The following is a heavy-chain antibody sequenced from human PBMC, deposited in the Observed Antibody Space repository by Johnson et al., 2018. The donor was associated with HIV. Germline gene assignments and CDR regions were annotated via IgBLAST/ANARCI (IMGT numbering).Heavy chain of an antibody. Sequence: VQLVESGGGVVRPGGSLRLSCAASGFTFDDYGMSWVRQAPGKGLEWVSVIYSDDMTYYADSVKGRFTISRVNSKNTLYLQMNSLRAEDTAVYYCARETRSAAAGHGAFDVWGQGTMVTVSS. J-gene: IGHJ3*01. CDR2: IYSDDMT. CDR3: ARETRSAAAGHGAFDV. CDR1: GFTFDDYG. D-gene: IGHD6-13*01. V-gene: IGHV3-66*01.